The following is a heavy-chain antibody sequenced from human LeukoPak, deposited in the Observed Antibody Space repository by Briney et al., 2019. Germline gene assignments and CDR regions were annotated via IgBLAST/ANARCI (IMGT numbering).Heavy chain of an antibody. D-gene: IGHD3-16*02. CDR1: GGSISSYY. J-gene: IGHJ6*03. V-gene: IGHV4-59*12. Sequence: SETLSLTCTVSGGSISSYYWSWIRQPPGKGLEWIGYIYYSGSTNYNPSLKSRVTISVDTSKNQFSLKLSSVTAADTAVYYCARVNYDYVWGSYRYAWGYYYYMDVWGKGTTVTVSS. CDR2: IYYSGST. CDR3: ARVNYDYVWGSYRYAWGYYYYMDV.